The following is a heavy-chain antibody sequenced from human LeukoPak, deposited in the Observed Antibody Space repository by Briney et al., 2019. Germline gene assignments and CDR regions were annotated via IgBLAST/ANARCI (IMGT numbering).Heavy chain of an antibody. Sequence: GGSLRLSCAASGFTVSSNYMSWVRQAPGKGLEWVSVIYSGGSTYYADSVKGRFTISRDNSKNTLYPQMNSLRAEDTAVYYCARDHYYGSGSSDYWGQGTLVTVSS. CDR1: GFTVSSNY. J-gene: IGHJ4*02. V-gene: IGHV3-66*01. CDR2: IYSGGST. CDR3: ARDHYYGSGSSDY. D-gene: IGHD3-10*01.